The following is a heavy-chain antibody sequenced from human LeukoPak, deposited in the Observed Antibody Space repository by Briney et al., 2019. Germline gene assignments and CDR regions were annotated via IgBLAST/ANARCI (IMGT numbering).Heavy chain of an antibody. D-gene: IGHD6-19*01. CDR3: AKFSSGWYYFDY. J-gene: IGHJ4*02. V-gene: IGHV4-59*12. CDR2: IHYSGSS. Sequence: NASETLSLTCTVSGGSISGYYWGWIRQPPGKGLEWIAYIHYSGSSKYSPSLKSRVTISVDTSKNQFSLKLSSVTAADTAVYYCAKFSSGWYYFDYWGQGTLVTVSS. CDR1: GGSISGYY.